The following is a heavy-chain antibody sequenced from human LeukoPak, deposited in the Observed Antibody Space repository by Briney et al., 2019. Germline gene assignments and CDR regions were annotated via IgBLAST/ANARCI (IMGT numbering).Heavy chain of an antibody. V-gene: IGHV4-59*01. J-gene: IGHJ4*02. CDR2: IYYTGSP. CDR1: GGSITSYY. D-gene: IGHD2-21*02. CDR3: ARLLRGDVDY. Sequence: SETLSLSCTVSGGSITSYYSSWIRQPPGNSRECLGYIYYTGSPSYNPPLKSRFTMSVDMSKNQFSLKLSYVTASDTAVYYCARLLRGDVDYWGQGTLVTVSS.